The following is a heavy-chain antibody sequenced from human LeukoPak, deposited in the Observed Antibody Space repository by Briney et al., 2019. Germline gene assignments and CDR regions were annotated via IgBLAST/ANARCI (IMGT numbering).Heavy chain of an antibody. J-gene: IGHJ6*03. CDR3: ARDFWSGLDYYMDV. CDR2: IYYSGST. CDR1: GGSISSYY. D-gene: IGHD3-3*01. Sequence: PSKTLSLTCTVSGGSISSYYWSWIRQPPGKGLEWIGYIYYSGSTNYNPSLKSRVTMSVDTSKNQFSLKLSSVTAADTAVYYCARDFWSGLDYYMDVWGKGTTVTVSS. V-gene: IGHV4-59*12.